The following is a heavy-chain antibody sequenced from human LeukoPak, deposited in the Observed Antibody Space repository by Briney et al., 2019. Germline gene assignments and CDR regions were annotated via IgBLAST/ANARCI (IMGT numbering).Heavy chain of an antibody. Sequence: SETLSLTCSVSGISVNSYYWSWIRQPAGKGLEWIGRMYPSGTTHYNPSLKSRVTMSVDTSKNHFSLKLTSVTAADTAVYYCADDYGDWGQGTLVTVSS. CDR3: ADDYGD. CDR2: MYPSGTT. V-gene: IGHV4-4*07. D-gene: IGHD4-17*01. CDR1: GISVNSYY. J-gene: IGHJ4*02.